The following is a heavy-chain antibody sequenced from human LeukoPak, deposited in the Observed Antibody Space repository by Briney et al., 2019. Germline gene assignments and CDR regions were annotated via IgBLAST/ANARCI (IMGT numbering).Heavy chain of an antibody. J-gene: IGHJ4*02. D-gene: IGHD4-17*01. Sequence: GGSLRLSCAASGFTFSSYGMHWVRQAPGKGLEWVAVIWYDGSNKYYADSVKGRFTISRDNSKNTLYLQMNSLRAEDTAVYYCARSHDYGDYGDSDYWGQGTLVTVSS. CDR2: IWYDGSNK. V-gene: IGHV3-33*01. CDR1: GFTFSSYG. CDR3: ARSHDYGDYGDSDY.